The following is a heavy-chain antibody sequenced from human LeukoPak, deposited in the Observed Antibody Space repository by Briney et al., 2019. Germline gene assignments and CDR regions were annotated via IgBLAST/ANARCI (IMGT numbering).Heavy chain of an antibody. J-gene: IGHJ5*02. CDR2: IKQDGSEK. D-gene: IGHD6-13*01. V-gene: IGHV3-7*01. Sequence: GGSLRLSCAASGFTFSSYEMNWVRQAPGKGLEWVANIKQDGSEKYYVDSVKGRFTISRDNAKNSLYLQMNSLRAEDTAVYYCARDRSSSWLRPNNWFDPWGQGTLVTVSS. CDR3: ARDRSSSWLRPNNWFDP. CDR1: GFTFSSYE.